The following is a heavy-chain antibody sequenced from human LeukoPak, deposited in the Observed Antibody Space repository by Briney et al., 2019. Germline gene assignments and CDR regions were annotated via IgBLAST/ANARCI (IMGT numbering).Heavy chain of an antibody. Sequence: GASVKLSCKASGYTFTSYYMHWVRQAPAQGFEWMRIINPSGGNTSYAQKFQGRVTMTRDTSTSTVYMELSSLRSEDTAVYYCARASRIYSSGWSYFDYWGQGTLVTVSS. V-gene: IGHV1-46*03. CDR3: ARASRIYSSGWSYFDY. J-gene: IGHJ4*02. CDR1: GYTFTSYY. D-gene: IGHD6-19*01. CDR2: INPSGGNT.